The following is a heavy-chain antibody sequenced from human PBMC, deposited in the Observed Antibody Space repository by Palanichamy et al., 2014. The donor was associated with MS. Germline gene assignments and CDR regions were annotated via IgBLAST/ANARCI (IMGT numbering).Heavy chain of an antibody. CDR2: IYFSGST. Sequence: GKGLEWIGYIYFSGSTNYNPSLKSRVTISVDTSKNQFSLKLTSVTAADTAVYYCARAQGRKVYYFDYWGQGTLVTVSS. V-gene: IGHV4-59*01. J-gene: IGHJ4*02. CDR3: ARAQGRKVYYFDY.